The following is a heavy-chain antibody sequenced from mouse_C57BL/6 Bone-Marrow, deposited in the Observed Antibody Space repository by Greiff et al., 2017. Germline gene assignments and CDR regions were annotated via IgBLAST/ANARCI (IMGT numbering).Heavy chain of an antibody. CDR3: ARQVAY. V-gene: IGHV5-12*01. CDR1: GFTFSDYY. J-gene: IGHJ3*01. CDR2: ISNGGGST. Sequence: DVKLVESGGGLVQPGGSLKLSCAASGFTFSDYYMYWVRQTPEKRLEWVAYISNGGGSTYYPDTVKGRFTISRDNAKNTLYLQMSRLKSEDTAMYYCARQVAYWGQGTLVTVSA.